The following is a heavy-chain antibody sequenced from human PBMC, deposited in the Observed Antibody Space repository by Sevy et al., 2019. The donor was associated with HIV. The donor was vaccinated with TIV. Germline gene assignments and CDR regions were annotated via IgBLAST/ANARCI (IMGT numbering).Heavy chain of an antibody. Sequence: GGSLRLSCAASGFTFDDYAMHWVRQAPGKGLEWVSGISWNSGSIGYADSVKGRFTISRDNAKNSLYLQMNSLRAEDTALYYCAKAGASGWSAFDIWGQWTMVTDSS. CDR3: AKAGASGWSAFDI. CDR1: GFTFDDYA. CDR2: ISWNSGSI. V-gene: IGHV3-9*01. J-gene: IGHJ3*02. D-gene: IGHD6-19*01.